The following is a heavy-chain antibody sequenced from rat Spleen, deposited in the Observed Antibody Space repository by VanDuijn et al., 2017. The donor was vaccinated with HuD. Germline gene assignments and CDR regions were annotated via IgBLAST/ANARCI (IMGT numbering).Heavy chain of an antibody. V-gene: IGHV5S13*01. Sequence: EVQLVESGGGLVRPGRSLKLSCAGSGFIFSDYAMAWVRQAPTKGLEWVASISTGGGNTYYRDSVKGRFTISRDNAKNTLYLQMDSLRSEDTATYYCARQGYYYSSYTYWYFDFWGPGTMVTVSS. CDR1: GFIFSDYA. CDR3: ARQGYYYSSYTYWYFDF. CDR2: ISTGGGNT. J-gene: IGHJ1*01. D-gene: IGHD1-2*01.